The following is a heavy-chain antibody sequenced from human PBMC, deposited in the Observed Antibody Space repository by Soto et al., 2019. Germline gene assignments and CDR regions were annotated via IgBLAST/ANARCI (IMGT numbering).Heavy chain of an antibody. CDR1: GATFSNYA. J-gene: IGHJ5*02. D-gene: IGHD5-12*01. CDR3: ASRPRNGYNT. CDR2: IIPIFGTS. Sequence: QVQLVQSGAELKKPGSSVKVSCKASGATFSNYAITWVRQAPGQGLEWMGGIIPIFGTSNYAQKFQGRPTFTADESITTAYMERSSLKSEDTAVYYCASRPRNGYNTWGQGTLVTVSS. V-gene: IGHV1-69*01.